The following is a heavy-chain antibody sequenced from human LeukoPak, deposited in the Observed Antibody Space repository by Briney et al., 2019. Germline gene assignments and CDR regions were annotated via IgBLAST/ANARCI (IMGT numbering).Heavy chain of an antibody. CDR1: SGSISTYC. J-gene: IGHJ3*02. V-gene: IGHV4-59*08. Sequence: PSETLSRTCTVSSGSISTYCWSWIRQPPGKGLEWIGYIHQSGSTDYSPSLKSRVTISADTSKNQFSLKVSSVTAADTAVYYCARRPPALGAFDIWGQGTMVSVSS. CDR3: ARRPPALGAFDI. CDR2: IHQSGST.